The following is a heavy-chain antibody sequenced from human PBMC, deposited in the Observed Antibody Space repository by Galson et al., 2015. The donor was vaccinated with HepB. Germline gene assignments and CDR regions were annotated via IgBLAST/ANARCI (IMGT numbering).Heavy chain of an antibody. CDR2: IKQDGSEK. Sequence: SLRLSCAASGFTFSSYWMSWVRQAPGKGLEWVANIKQDGSEKYYVDSVKGRFTISRDNAKNSLYLQMNSLRAEDTAVYYCASGAVAVHYYYGMDVWGQGTTVTVSS. D-gene: IGHD6-19*01. J-gene: IGHJ6*02. CDR1: GFTFSSYW. V-gene: IGHV3-7*03. CDR3: ASGAVAVHYYYGMDV.